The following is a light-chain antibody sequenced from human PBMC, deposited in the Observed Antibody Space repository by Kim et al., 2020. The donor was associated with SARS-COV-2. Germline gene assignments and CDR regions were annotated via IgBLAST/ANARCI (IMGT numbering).Light chain of an antibody. CDR2: AAS. CDR1: QGITNS. CDR3: QKYNSAPWT. J-gene: IGKJ1*01. Sequence: DIQMTQSPSSLSVSVGDRVTITCRASQGITNSLAWYQQKPGKVPQVLIYAASVLQSGVPSRFSGSGSGPDFTLTISSLQPEDVATYYSQKYNSAPWTFGQGNKVDIK. V-gene: IGKV1-27*01.